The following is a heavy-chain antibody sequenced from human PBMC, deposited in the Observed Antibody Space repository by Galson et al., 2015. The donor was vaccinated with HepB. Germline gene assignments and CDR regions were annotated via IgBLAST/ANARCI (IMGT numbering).Heavy chain of an antibody. Sequence: CAISGDSVSSTSAAWNWIRQSPSRGLEWLGRTYYRSRWYNDCAVSLRGRISINPDTSKNQFSLQLNSVTPEDTAVYYCVVEMITTYFFDCWAQGTLVTVSS. CDR3: VVEMITTYFFDC. V-gene: IGHV6-1*01. J-gene: IGHJ4*02. D-gene: IGHD3-16*01. CDR1: GDSVSSTSAA. CDR2: TYYRSRWYN.